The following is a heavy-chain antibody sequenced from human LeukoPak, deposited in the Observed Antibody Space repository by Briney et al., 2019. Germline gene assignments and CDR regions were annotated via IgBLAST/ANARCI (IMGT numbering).Heavy chain of an antibody. CDR2: ISTYKNNT. CDR3: ARDPGSYRSDY. Sequence: ASVKVSCKASGYTFTSYGISWVRQAPGQGLEWMGWISTYKNNTNYAQKLQGRVTMATDTSTSTAYMELRSLRSDDTAVYYCARDPGSYRSDYWGQGTLVTVSS. CDR1: GYTFTSYG. V-gene: IGHV1-18*01. J-gene: IGHJ4*02. D-gene: IGHD3-16*02.